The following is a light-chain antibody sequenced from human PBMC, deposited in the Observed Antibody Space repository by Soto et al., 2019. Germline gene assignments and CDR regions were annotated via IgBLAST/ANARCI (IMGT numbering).Light chain of an antibody. CDR2: ENN. Sequence: QSALTQPPSVSAAPGQKVTISCSGSSSNIGNNYVSWYQQLPGTAPKLLIYENNKRPSGIPDRFSGSKSGTSATPGITGLQTGDEADYYCGTGDSSLGAGVLGGGTRVTVL. CDR3: GTGDSSLGAGV. CDR1: SSNIGNNY. J-gene: IGLJ3*02. V-gene: IGLV1-51*02.